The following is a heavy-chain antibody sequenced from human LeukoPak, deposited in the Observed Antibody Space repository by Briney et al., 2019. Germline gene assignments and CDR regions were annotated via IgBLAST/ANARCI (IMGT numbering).Heavy chain of an antibody. CDR2: IYTSGST. Sequence: SETLSLTCTVSGGSISSGSYYWSWIRQPAGKGLEWIGRIYTSGSTNYNPSLKSRVTISVDTSKNQFSLKLSSVTAADTAVYYCARFNSSSSPYYYYYIDVWGKGTTVTVSS. V-gene: IGHV4-61*02. D-gene: IGHD6-6*01. CDR3: ARFNSSSSPYYYYYIDV. J-gene: IGHJ6*03. CDR1: GGSISSGSYY.